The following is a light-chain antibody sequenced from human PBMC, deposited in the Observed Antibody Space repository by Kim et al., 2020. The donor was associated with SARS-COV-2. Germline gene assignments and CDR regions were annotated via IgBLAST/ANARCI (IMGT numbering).Light chain of an antibody. J-gene: IGLJ2*01. CDR3: QAWDSSTVV. Sequence: SYELTQPPSVSVSPGQTASITCSGDKLGDKYACWYQQKPGQSPVLVIYQDSKRPSGIPVRFSGSNSGNTATLTISRTQAMDEADYYCQAWDSSTVVFGGGIQLTVL. CDR2: QDS. CDR1: KLGDKY. V-gene: IGLV3-1*01.